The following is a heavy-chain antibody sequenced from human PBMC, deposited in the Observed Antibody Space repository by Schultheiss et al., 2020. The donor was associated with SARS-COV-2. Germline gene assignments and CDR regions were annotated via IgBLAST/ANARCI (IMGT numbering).Heavy chain of an antibody. Sequence: GGSLRLSCAASGFTFSGSAMHWVRQASGKGLEWVGRIRSKANSYATAYAASVKGRFTISRDDSKNTAYLQMNGLRADDTALYYCTKEVNGWFEAWGQGTLVTVSS. CDR2: IRSKANSYAT. V-gene: IGHV3-73*01. CDR3: TKEVNGWFEA. CDR1: GFTFSGSA. J-gene: IGHJ5*02.